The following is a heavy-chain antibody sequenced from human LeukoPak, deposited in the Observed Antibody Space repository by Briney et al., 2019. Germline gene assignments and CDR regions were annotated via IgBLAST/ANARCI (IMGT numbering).Heavy chain of an antibody. CDR1: GYTFTSYG. J-gene: IGHJ4*02. CDR3: ARGSYSSGWYSD. Sequence: SVKVSCKASGYTFTSYGISWLRQAPGQGLEWMGGIIPIFGTANYAQKFQGRVTITADKSTSTAYMELSSLRSEDTAVYYCARGSYSSGWYSDWGQGTLVTVSS. V-gene: IGHV1-69*06. D-gene: IGHD6-19*01. CDR2: IIPIFGTA.